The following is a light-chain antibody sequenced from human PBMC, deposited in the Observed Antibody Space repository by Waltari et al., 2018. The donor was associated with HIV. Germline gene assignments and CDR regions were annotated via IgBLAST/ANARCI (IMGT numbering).Light chain of an antibody. Sequence: DIQMTQSPSSLSASVGDRVTITCRASQGISNSLAWYQQKPGKAPKLLLYAASRLESGVPSRFSGSGSGTDYTLTISSLQPEDFATYYCQQYYSTPMYTFGQVTKLEIK. CDR3: QQYYSTPMYT. CDR2: AAS. J-gene: IGKJ2*01. CDR1: QGISNS. V-gene: IGKV1-NL1*01.